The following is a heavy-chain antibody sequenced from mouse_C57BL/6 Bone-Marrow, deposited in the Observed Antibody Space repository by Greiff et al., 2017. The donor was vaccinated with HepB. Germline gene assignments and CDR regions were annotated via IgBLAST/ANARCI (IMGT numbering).Heavy chain of an antibody. V-gene: IGHV14-2*01. CDR3: ASNSLLKGDY. Sequence: VQLQQSGAELVKPGASVKLSCTASGFNIKDYYMHWVKQRTEQGLEWIGRIAPEDGETKYAPKFQGKATIPADTTSNTAYLKLSSLTSEDSAVYYCASNSLLKGDYWGQGTTLTVSS. CDR1: GFNIKDYY. CDR2: IAPEDGET. D-gene: IGHD1-2*01. J-gene: IGHJ2*01.